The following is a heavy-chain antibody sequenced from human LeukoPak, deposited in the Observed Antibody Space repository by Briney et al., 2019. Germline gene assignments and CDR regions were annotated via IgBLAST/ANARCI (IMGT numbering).Heavy chain of an antibody. D-gene: IGHD1-26*01. V-gene: IGHV3-23*01. Sequence: GGSLRLSCAASGFTFSSYAMSWVRQAPGKGLEWVSAISGSGGSTYYADSVKGRFTISRDNSRNTLYLQMNSLRAEDTAVYYCAKIVGDLPYYYYGMDVWGQGTTVTVSS. CDR2: ISGSGGST. J-gene: IGHJ6*02. CDR1: GFTFSSYA. CDR3: AKIVGDLPYYYYGMDV.